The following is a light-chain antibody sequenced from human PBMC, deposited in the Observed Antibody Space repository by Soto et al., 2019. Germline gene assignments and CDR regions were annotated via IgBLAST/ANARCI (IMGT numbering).Light chain of an antibody. CDR3: PSYDRSLSGFV. CDR2: GDY. J-gene: IGLJ1*01. V-gene: IGLV1-40*01. Sequence: QAVVTQPPSVSGAPGQRVTISCTGSSSNIGADYDVHWYQHLPGTAPKLLIFGDYNRPSGVPDRISGSRSGTSASLAITGLQAEDEADYYCPSYDRSLSGFVFGTGTKVTVL. CDR1: SSNIGADYD.